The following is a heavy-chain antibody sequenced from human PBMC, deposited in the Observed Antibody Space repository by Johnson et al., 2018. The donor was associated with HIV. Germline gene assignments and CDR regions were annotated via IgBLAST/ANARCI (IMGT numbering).Heavy chain of an antibody. D-gene: IGHD1-26*01. V-gene: IGHV3-30-3*01. J-gene: IGHJ3*02. CDR2: ITYDGSNK. Sequence: QVQLVESGGGVVQPGRSLRLSCAASGFTFSSYAIHWVRQAPGKGLEWVAVITYDGSNKYYADSVKGRFTISRDNSKNSLYLQMNSLRAEDTAVYYCARRYSGSYGAFDIWGQGTMVTVSS. CDR3: ARRYSGSYGAFDI. CDR1: GFTFSSYA.